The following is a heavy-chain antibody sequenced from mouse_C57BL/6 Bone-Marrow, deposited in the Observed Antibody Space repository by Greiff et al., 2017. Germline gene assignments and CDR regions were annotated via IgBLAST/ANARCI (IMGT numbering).Heavy chain of an antibody. J-gene: IGHJ4*01. V-gene: IGHV2-9-1*01. D-gene: IGHD1-1*01. CDR3: AKSLVITTVVAGGYYAMEY. CDR1: GFSLTSYA. Sequence: VQVVESGPGLVAPSQSLSITCTVSGFSLTSYAISWVRQPPGTGLEWLGVIWTGCGPNYYSALTYRLRISKDNSKRQVFLKMNRLQTDDTARYYCAKSLVITTVVAGGYYAMEYWGQGTSVTVSS. CDR2: IWTGCGP.